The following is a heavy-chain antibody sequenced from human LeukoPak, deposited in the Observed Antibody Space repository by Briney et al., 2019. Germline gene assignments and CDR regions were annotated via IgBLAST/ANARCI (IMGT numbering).Heavy chain of an antibody. J-gene: IGHJ4*01. CDR1: AYTFTSYY. CDR3: ARAGSDYCGGDCHKFDY. V-gene: IGHV1-46*01. CDR2: INPSGGST. Sequence: AAVKVSCKASAYTFTSYYMHWVRQAPGQGLEWMGIINPSGGSTSYAKKFQGRVTMTRDTSTSTVYLEPSSLRSEDTAVYYCARAGSDYCGGDCHKFDYWGQGTLVTVSS. D-gene: IGHD2-21*02.